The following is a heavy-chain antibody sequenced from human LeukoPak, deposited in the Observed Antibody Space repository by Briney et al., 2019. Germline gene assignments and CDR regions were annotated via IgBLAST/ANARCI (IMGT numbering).Heavy chain of an antibody. D-gene: IGHD2-15*01. CDR1: GGSISSYY. V-gene: IGHV4-59*08. J-gene: IGHJ4*02. CDR3: ARHADYSGSMRYYFDY. Sequence: SETLSLTCTVSGGSISSYYWSWIRQPPGKGLEWIGYIYYSGSTNYNPSLKSRVTISVDTSKTQFSLKLSSVTAADTAVYYCARHADYSGSMRYYFDYWGQGTLVTVSS. CDR2: IYYSGST.